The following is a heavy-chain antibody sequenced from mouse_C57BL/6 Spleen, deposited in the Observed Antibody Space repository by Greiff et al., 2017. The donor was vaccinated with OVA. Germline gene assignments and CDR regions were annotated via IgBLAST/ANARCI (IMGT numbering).Heavy chain of an antibody. V-gene: IGHV1-53*01. Sequence: QVQLQQPGTELVKPGASVKLSCKASGYTFTSYWMHWVKQRPGQGLEWIGNINPSNGGTNYNEKIKSKATLTVEKSSSTAYMQLSSLTSEDSAVYYCARDYYGSSWFAYWGQGTLVTVSA. CDR1: GYTFTSYW. D-gene: IGHD1-1*01. CDR2: INPSNGGT. J-gene: IGHJ3*01. CDR3: ARDYYGSSWFAY.